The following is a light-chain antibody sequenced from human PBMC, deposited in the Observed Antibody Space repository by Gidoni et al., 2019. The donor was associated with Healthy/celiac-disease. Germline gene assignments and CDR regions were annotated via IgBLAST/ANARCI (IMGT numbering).Light chain of an antibody. CDR3: QQYYSYPQT. Sequence: AIRMTQSPSSFSASTGDRVTITCRASQGISSYLAWYQQKPGKAPKLLLYAVSTLQSGVPSRFSGSGSWTDFTLTISCLQSEDFATYYCQQYYSYPQTFGQXTKVEIK. V-gene: IGKV1-8*01. J-gene: IGKJ1*01. CDR1: QGISSY. CDR2: AVS.